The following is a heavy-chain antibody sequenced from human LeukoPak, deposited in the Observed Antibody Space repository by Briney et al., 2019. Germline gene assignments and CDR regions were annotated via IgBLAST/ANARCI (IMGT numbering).Heavy chain of an antibody. Sequence: SGGSLRLSCTTSGFTFGDHALSWVRQASGKGLEWVGRIRSKANSYATVYAASVKGRFTISRDDSKNTAYLQMNSLKTEDTAVYYCTSGLSVRRSNNTPVDYWGQGTLVTVSS. CDR3: TSGLSVRRSNNTPVDY. V-gene: IGHV3-73*01. CDR2: IRSKANSYAT. D-gene: IGHD1-1*01. J-gene: IGHJ4*02. CDR1: GFTFGDHA.